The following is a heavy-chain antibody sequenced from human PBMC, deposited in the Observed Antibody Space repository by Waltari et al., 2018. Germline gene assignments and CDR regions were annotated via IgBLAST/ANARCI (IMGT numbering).Heavy chain of an antibody. Sequence: QVQLQQWGAGLLKPSETLSLTCVVYGGSFSGYYWSWIRQPPGKGLEWIGEINHSRRTSYNPTLKSRVTISVDTSKNQFSLKLSSVTAADTAVYYCARGYSYGSFDYWGQGTLVTVSS. CDR2: INHSRRT. CDR3: ARGYSYGSFDY. J-gene: IGHJ4*02. V-gene: IGHV4-34*01. D-gene: IGHD5-18*01. CDR1: GGSFSGYY.